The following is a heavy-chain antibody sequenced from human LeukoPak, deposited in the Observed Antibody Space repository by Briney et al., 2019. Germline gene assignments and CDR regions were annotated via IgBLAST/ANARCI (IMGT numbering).Heavy chain of an antibody. CDR2: ISYDGSIK. CDR3: AREDGYYFDY. Sequence: GGSLRLSRAASGFTFSSYAMHWVRQAPGKGLEWVGVISYDGSIKYYADSVKGRFTISRDSSKNTLYLQMSSVRAEDTAVYYCAREDGYYFDYWGQGTLVTVSS. CDR1: GFTFSSYA. J-gene: IGHJ4*02. V-gene: IGHV3-30*04. D-gene: IGHD3-10*01.